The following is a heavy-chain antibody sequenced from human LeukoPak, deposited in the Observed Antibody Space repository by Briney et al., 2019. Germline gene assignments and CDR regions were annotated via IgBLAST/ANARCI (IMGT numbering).Heavy chain of an antibody. J-gene: IGHJ5*02. CDR3: ARGGSRRYYNSRRPKIYSGPRDP. D-gene: IGHD3-10*01. V-gene: IGHV1-2*02. Sequence: ASVTVSSKASGYTFTGYYMHGVRQAPGGGGEGRGWINPNSGGTNYTQKFQGRVTMTRDTSISTAYMELSRVRSDHTAVYYCARGGSRRYYNSRRPKIYSGPRDP. CDR1: GYTFTGYY. CDR2: INPNSGGT.